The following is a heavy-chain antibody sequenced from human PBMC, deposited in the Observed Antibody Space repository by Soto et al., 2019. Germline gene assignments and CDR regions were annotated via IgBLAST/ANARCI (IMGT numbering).Heavy chain of an antibody. J-gene: IGHJ5*02. D-gene: IGHD4-4*01. Sequence: PSETLSLTCTVSGGSISSGDYYWSWIRQPPGKGLEWIGYIYYTGTTHYNPSLKSRVTISLDTSKNQFSLKLSSVTAEDTAVYYCAASYSGPWGQGTLVTVSS. CDR1: GGSISSGDYY. CDR2: IYYTGTT. V-gene: IGHV4-30-4*01. CDR3: AASYSGP.